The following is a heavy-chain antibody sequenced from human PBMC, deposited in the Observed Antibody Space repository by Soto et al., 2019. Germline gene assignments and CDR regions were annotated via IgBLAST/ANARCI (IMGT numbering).Heavy chain of an antibody. D-gene: IGHD3-9*01. J-gene: IGHJ4*02. CDR2: IYSSGNS. CDR1: GASISRDDYY. Sequence: QVQPQESGPGLVKPSQTLSLPCSVSGASISRDDYYWSWIRQHPGKGLEWIAYIYSSGNSYYNPSLSSRVSVSLDTSKNQFSLRLSSVTAADTGISYCASALTGDYVGFDYWGQGTPATVSS. V-gene: IGHV4-31*03. CDR3: ASALTGDYVGFDY.